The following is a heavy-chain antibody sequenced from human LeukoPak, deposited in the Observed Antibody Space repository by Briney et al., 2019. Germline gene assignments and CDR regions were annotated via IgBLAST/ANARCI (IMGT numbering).Heavy chain of an antibody. CDR1: GGSISSGGYY. Sequence: TLSLTCTASGGSISSGGYYWSWIRQHPGKGLEGIGYIYYSGSTYYNPSLKSRVTISVDTSKNQFSLKLGSVTAADTAVYYCARDHSSSWYSRYYYGMDVWGQGTTVTVSS. J-gene: IGHJ6*02. D-gene: IGHD6-13*01. CDR2: IYYSGST. CDR3: ARDHSSSWYSRYYYGMDV. V-gene: IGHV4-31*03.